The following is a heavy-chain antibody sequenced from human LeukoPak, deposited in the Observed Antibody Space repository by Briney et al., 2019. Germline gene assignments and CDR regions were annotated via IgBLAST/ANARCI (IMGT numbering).Heavy chain of an antibody. CDR1: GGSISSYY. CDR2: IYYSGST. D-gene: IGHD1-26*01. Sequence: SETLSLTCTVSGGSISSYYWSWIRQPPGKGLEWIGYIYYSGSTNYNPSPKSRVTISVDTSKNQFSLKLSSVTAADTAVYYCARRYQEVGATVDAFDIWGQGTMVTVSS. J-gene: IGHJ3*02. CDR3: ARRYQEVGATVDAFDI. V-gene: IGHV4-59*01.